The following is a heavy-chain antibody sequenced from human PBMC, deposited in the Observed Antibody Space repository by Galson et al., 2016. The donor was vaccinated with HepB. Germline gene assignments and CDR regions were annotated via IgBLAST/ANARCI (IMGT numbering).Heavy chain of an antibody. V-gene: IGHV3-73*01. CDR3: ASTIVTALYHYYYGIDV. J-gene: IGHJ6*02. CDR2: IRSKPNRYAT. D-gene: IGHD4-11*01. Sequence: SLRLSCAASGFTFSGSAMYWVRQASGKGLEWVGRIRSKPNRYATAYGASVNGRFTISRDDSKKTAYLQMNSLKTEDTAVYYCASTIVTALYHYYYGIDVWGQGTTVTVSS. CDR1: GFTFSGSA.